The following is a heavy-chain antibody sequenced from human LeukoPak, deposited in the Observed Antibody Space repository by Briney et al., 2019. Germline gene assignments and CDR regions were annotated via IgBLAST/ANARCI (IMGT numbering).Heavy chain of an antibody. CDR2: ISSSGSTI. V-gene: IGHV3-48*03. CDR3: ASKGRYCSGGSCYGPWGYYFDY. D-gene: IGHD2-15*01. CDR1: GFTFSSYE. J-gene: IGHJ4*02. Sequence: GGSLRLSCAAPGFTFSSYEMNWVRQAPGKGLEWVSYISSSGSTIYYADSVKGRFTISRDNAENSLYLQMNSLRAEDTAVYYCASKGRYCSGGSCYGPWGYYFDYWGQGTLVTVSS.